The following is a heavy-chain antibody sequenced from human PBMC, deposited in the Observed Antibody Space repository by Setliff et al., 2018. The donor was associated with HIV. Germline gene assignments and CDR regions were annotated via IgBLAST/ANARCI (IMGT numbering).Heavy chain of an antibody. CDR1: GGSINSTSYY. Sequence: PSETLSLTCTVSGGSINSTSYYWGWIRQPPGNGLEWIGSIYHTGSTYYKPSLKSRVTISVDTSKNQFSLRLSSVAAGDTAVYYCARESPYYYDSSGYYVDYWGQGTLVTVSS. CDR2: IYHTGST. D-gene: IGHD3-22*01. J-gene: IGHJ4*02. CDR3: ARESPYYYDSSGYYVDY. V-gene: IGHV4-39*02.